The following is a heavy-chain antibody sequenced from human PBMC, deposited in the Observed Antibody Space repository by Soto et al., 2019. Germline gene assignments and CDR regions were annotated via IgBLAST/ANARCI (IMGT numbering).Heavy chain of an antibody. CDR2: IYYSGST. V-gene: IGHV4-61*05. Sequence: SETLSLTCTVSGGSISSSSYYWGWIRQHPGKGLEWIGYIYYSGSTNYNPSLKSRVTISVDTSKNQFSLKLSSVTAADTAVYYCARVSGDGSWVLNDAFDIWGQGTMVTVSS. CDR1: GGSISSSSYY. D-gene: IGHD6-13*01. CDR3: ARVSGDGSWVLNDAFDI. J-gene: IGHJ3*02.